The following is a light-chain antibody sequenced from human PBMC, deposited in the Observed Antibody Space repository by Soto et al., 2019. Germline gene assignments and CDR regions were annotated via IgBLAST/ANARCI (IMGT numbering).Light chain of an antibody. CDR2: DAS. CDR3: QKYYTAPET. CDR1: QGIGNY. J-gene: IGKJ1*01. V-gene: IGKV1-27*01. Sequence: DIQMIQSPSSLSASVGDRDTITCRASQGIGNYLAWYQQKPAKVPKNLIYDASTLQSGVPSRFSGSGSGTDFTLTIRSLQPEDVATYYCQKYYTAPETYGQGTKVEIK.